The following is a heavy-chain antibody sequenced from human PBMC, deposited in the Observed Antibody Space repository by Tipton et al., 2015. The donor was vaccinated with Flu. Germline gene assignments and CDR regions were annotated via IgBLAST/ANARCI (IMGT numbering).Heavy chain of an antibody. Sequence: QVQLVQSGGDLVQPGGSLRLSCAASGFNFYNNGMSWVRQAPGKGLEWVAYVRLDGSTDYHADSVKGRFTISRDNYENTLYLQMTSLRADDTALYYCATDLTTYSSMSVLDYWGQGTLVTVSS. J-gene: IGHJ4*02. CDR2: VRLDGSTD. CDR3: ATDLTTYSSMSVLDY. D-gene: IGHD4/OR15-4a*01. V-gene: IGHV3-30*02. CDR1: GFNFYNNG.